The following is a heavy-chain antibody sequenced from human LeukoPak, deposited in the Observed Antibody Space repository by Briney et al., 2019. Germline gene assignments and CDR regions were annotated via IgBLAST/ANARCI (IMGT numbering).Heavy chain of an antibody. CDR2: IYYGGRT. V-gene: IGHV4-39*01. CDR3: ARAIAVASTAEYFQH. Sequence: SETLSLTCTVSGGSISSISYYWGWIRQPPGKGLEWIGNIYYGGRTYSNPSLMSRVTISVDTSKNQFSLKLSSVTAADTAVYYCARAIAVASTAEYFQHWGQGTLVTVSS. CDR1: GGSISSISYY. D-gene: IGHD6-19*01. J-gene: IGHJ1*01.